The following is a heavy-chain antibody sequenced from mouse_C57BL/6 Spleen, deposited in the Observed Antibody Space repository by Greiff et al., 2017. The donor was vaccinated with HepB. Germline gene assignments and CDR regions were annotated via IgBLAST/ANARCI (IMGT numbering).Heavy chain of an antibody. CDR1: GYTFTSYT. D-gene: IGHD4-1*01. V-gene: IGHV1-4*01. Sequence: VQLQQSGAELARPGASVKMSCKASGYTFTSYTMHWVKQRPGQGLEWIGYINPSSGYTKYNQKFKDKATLTADKSSSTAYMQLSSLTSEDSAVYYCARSPGVSWYFDVWGTGTTVTVSS. CDR2: INPSSGYT. J-gene: IGHJ1*03. CDR3: ARSPGVSWYFDV.